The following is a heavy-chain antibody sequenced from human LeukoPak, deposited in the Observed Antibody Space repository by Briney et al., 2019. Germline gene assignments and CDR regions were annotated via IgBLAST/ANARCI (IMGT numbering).Heavy chain of an antibody. CDR2: IYTSGST. Sequence: PSETLSLTCTVSGGSISSGIYYWSWIRQPAGKGLEWIGRIYTSGSTNYNPSLKSRVTISVDPSKNQFSLKLSSVTAADTAVYYCARDHPRYYDFWSGMDVWGKGTTVTVSS. J-gene: IGHJ6*03. V-gene: IGHV4-61*02. D-gene: IGHD3-3*01. CDR3: ARDHPRYYDFWSGMDV. CDR1: GGSISSGIYY.